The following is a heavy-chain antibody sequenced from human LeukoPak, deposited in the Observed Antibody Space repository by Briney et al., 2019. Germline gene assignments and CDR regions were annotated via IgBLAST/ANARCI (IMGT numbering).Heavy chain of an antibody. CDR1: GGTVTSSA. J-gene: IGHJ4*02. CDR2: IIHIFGAA. D-gene: IGHD1-26*01. Sequence: GAPVKLSCKASGGTVTSSAISWVRQAPGQGLEWMGGIIHIFGAANYAQQFQSRVTNTTDESTSTAYMGLSSLRAEDTAVYYCGFGGSYYNFDYWGQGTLVTVSS. V-gene: IGHV1-69*05. CDR3: GFGGSYYNFDY.